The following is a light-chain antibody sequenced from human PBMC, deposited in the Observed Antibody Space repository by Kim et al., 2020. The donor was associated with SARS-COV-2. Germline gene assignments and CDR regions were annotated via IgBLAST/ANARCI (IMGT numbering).Light chain of an antibody. Sequence: DIQMTQSPSSLSASVGDRVTITCRASQDISHYLAWYQHKPGKSPELLIYGASTLRSGVPSRFSGSGSGTDFTLTINSLRPEDVATYYCQKYSHLPPWTCGQGTKVDIK. CDR1: QDISHY. CDR2: GAS. V-gene: IGKV1-27*01. J-gene: IGKJ1*01. CDR3: QKYSHLPPWT.